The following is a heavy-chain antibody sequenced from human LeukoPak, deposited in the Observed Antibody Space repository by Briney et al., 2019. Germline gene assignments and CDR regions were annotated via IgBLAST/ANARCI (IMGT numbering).Heavy chain of an antibody. J-gene: IGHJ4*02. Sequence: SETLSLTCGVSGYSISSGYYWGWIRQPPGKGLAWIGNIYHSGSSYYNPSLKSRVSISVDTSKNQFSLKVRSVTAADTAVYYCARLLVLAAMEHWGQGTLVTVSS. CDR1: GYSISSGYY. D-gene: IGHD2-2*01. CDR2: IYHSGSS. CDR3: ARLLVLAAMEH. V-gene: IGHV4-38-2*01.